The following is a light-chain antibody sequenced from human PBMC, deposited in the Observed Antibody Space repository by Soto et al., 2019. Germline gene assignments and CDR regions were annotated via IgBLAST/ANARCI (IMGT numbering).Light chain of an antibody. CDR3: QQRSNWPRLT. CDR1: QSVSSY. CDR2: DAS. V-gene: IGKV3-11*01. Sequence: EIELTQSPATLSLSPGERATLSCRASQSVSSYLAWYQQKPGQAPRLLIYDASNRATGIPARFSGSGSGTDFTLTISNLEPEDFAVYYCQQRSNWPRLTFGGGTKVDIK. J-gene: IGKJ4*01.